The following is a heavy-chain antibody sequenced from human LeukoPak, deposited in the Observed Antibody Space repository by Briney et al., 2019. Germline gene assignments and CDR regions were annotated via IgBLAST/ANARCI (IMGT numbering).Heavy chain of an antibody. CDR2: IYTSGST. CDR3: ARGPRIPVGYFDY. V-gene: IGHV4-61*02. CDR1: GGSISSGSYY. J-gene: IGHJ4*02. Sequence: SQTLSLTCTVSGGSISSGSYYWSWIRQPAGKGLEWIGRIYTSGSTNYNPSLKSRVTISVDTSKNQFSLKLSSVTAADTAVYYCARGPRIPVGYFDYWGQGTLVTVSS.